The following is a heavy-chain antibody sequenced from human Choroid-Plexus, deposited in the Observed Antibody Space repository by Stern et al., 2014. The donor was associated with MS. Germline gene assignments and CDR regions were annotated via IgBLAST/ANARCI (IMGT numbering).Heavy chain of an antibody. D-gene: IGHD6-19*01. Sequence: EVQLVASGGGFIPPGGSLRLSCAVSGFNVSGNDMAWVRPATGQGLEWGAGIYSGEKGKYADSVKGRFTISRDDARSMLYLQMNSLTAEDTAVYFCARERQWLALDYWGQGTRVIVTS. V-gene: IGHV3-53*01. CDR3: ARERQWLALDY. CDR2: IYSGEKG. J-gene: IGHJ4*02. CDR1: GFNVSGND.